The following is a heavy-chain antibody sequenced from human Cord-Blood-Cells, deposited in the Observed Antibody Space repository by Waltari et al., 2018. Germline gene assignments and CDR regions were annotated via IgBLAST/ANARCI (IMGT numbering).Heavy chain of an antibody. CDR3: ARWYITGTKVIAFDI. D-gene: IGHD1-7*01. J-gene: IGHJ3*02. V-gene: IGHV4-39*01. CDR1: GGSISSSSYY. CDR2: IYYSGST. Sequence: QLQLQESGPGLVKPSETLSLTCTVSGGSISSSSYYWGWIRQPPGKGLEWIGSIYYSGSTYYNPSLKSRVTISGDTSKNQFSLKLSSVTAADTAVYYCARWYITGTKVIAFDIWGQGTMVTVSS.